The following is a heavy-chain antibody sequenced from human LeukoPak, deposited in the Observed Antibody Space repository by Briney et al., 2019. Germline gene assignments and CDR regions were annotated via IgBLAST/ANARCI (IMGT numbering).Heavy chain of an antibody. V-gene: IGHV1-2*02. Sequence: GASVKVSCKASGYTFTGYYMHWVRQAPGQGLEWMGWINPNSGGTNYAQKFQGRVTMTRDTSISTAYMELSRLRSDDTAVYYCARVVDSGYDRSWDYMDVWGKGTTVTVSS. CDR3: ARVVDSGYDRSWDYMDV. CDR2: INPNSGGT. D-gene: IGHD5-12*01. J-gene: IGHJ6*03. CDR1: GYTFTGYY.